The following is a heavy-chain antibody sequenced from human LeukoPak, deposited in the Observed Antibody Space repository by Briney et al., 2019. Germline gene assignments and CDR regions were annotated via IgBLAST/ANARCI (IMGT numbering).Heavy chain of an antibody. D-gene: IGHD3-22*01. J-gene: IGHJ4*02. CDR1: GGSFSGYY. V-gene: IGHV4-34*01. Sequence: SETLSLTCAVYGGSFSGYYWSWIRQPPGKGLEWIGEINHSGSTNYNPSLKSRVTISVDTSKNQFSLKLSSVTAADTAVYYCARLKGGYDSSGYYYSAYDYWGQGTLVTVSS. CDR3: ARLKGGYDSSGYYYSAYDY. CDR2: INHSGST.